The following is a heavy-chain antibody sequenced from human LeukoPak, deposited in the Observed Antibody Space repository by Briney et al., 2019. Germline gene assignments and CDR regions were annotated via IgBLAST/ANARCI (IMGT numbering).Heavy chain of an antibody. CDR1: GFTFSTYG. Sequence: GGSLRLSCAASGFTFSTYGIHWVRQAPGKGLEWVAVISYDGSNKYYADSVKGRFTISRDNSKNTLYLQMNSLRAEDTAVYYCAKDFFYESSGTAAFDIWGQGTMVTVSS. J-gene: IGHJ3*02. CDR2: ISYDGSNK. V-gene: IGHV3-30*18. CDR3: AKDFFYESSGTAAFDI. D-gene: IGHD3-22*01.